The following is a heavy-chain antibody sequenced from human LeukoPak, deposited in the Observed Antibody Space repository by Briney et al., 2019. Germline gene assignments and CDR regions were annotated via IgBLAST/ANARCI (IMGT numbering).Heavy chain of an antibody. J-gene: IGHJ6*02. CDR1: GFTFSSYA. D-gene: IGHD5-12*01. Sequence: GGSLRLSCAASGFTFSSYAMHWVRQAPGKGLEWVAAISYDGSNKYYADSVKGRFTISRDNSKNTLYLQMNSLRAEDTAVYYCARVDGATGYYGMDVWGQGTTVTVSS. V-gene: IGHV3-30*04. CDR2: ISYDGSNK. CDR3: ARVDGATGYYGMDV.